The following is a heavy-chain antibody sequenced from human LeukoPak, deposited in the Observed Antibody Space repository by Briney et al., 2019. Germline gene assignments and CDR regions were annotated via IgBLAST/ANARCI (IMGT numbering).Heavy chain of an antibody. CDR2: IYYSGST. V-gene: IGHV4-59*08. CDR3: ARQKANGDFHFDY. D-gene: IGHD4-17*01. CDR1: GGSISSYY. Sequence: SESLSLTCTGSGGSISSYYWSWIRQPPGKGLEWIGYIYYSGSTNYNPSLKSRVTISVDTSKNQFSLKLSSVTAADTAVYYCARQKANGDFHFDYWGQGTLVTVPS. J-gene: IGHJ4*02.